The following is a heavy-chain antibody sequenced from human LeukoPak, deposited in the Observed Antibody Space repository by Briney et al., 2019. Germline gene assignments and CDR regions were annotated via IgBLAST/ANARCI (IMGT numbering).Heavy chain of an antibody. J-gene: IGHJ5*02. Sequence: SETLSRTCTVSGGSISSGSYYWSWIRQPAGKGLEWIGHIYTSGSTNYNPSLKSRVTISVDTSKNQFSLKLSSVTAADTAVYYCARGGPMVRGVIWGRFHQPPNWFDPWGQGTLVTVSS. D-gene: IGHD3-10*01. CDR2: IYTSGST. V-gene: IGHV4-61*09. CDR1: GGSISSGSYY. CDR3: ARGGPMVRGVIWGRFHQPPNWFDP.